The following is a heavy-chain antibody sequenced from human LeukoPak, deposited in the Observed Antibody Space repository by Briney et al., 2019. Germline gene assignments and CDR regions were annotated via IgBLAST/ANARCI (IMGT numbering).Heavy chain of an antibody. CDR3: AREYSSSSGGGDY. J-gene: IGHJ4*02. D-gene: IGHD6-6*01. CDR1: GYTFTSYD. Sequence: VASVKVSCKASGYTFTSYDINWVRQATGQGLEWMGWMNPNSGNTGYAQKFQGRVTITRNTSICTAYMKLSSLRSEDTAVYYCAREYSSSSGGGDYWGQGTLVTVSS. V-gene: IGHV1-8*03. CDR2: MNPNSGNT.